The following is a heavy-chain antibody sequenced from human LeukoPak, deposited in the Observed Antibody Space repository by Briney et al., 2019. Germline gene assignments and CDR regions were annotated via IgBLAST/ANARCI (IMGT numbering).Heavy chain of an antibody. Sequence: GGSLRLSCAASGFTFSSYWMHWVRQAPGKGLVWVSRINTDDSSTSYADSVKGRFTISRDNAKNTLYLQMNSLRAEDTAVYYCAILMVRGAYGMDVWGKGTTVTVSS. CDR1: GFTFSSYW. CDR3: AILMVRGAYGMDV. V-gene: IGHV3-74*01. CDR2: INTDDSST. J-gene: IGHJ6*04. D-gene: IGHD3-10*01.